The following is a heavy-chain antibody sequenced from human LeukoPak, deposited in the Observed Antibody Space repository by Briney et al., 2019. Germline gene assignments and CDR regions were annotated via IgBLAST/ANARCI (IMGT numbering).Heavy chain of an antibody. D-gene: IGHD3-3*01. CDR3: ARAVLRFLEWLSYPFDY. V-gene: IGHV1-2*02. CDR2: INPNSGGT. Sequence: ASVKVSCKASGYTFTGYYMHWVRQAPGQGLEWMGWINPNSGGTNYAQKFQGRVTMTRDTSISTAYMELSRLRSDDTAVYYCARAVLRFLEWLSYPFDYWGQGTLVTVSS. CDR1: GYTFTGYY. J-gene: IGHJ4*02.